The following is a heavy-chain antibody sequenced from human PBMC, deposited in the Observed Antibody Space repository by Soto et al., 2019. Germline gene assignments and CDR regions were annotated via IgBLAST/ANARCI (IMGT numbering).Heavy chain of an antibody. V-gene: IGHV3-7*01. J-gene: IGHJ4*02. D-gene: IGHD1-1*01. CDR1: GFTFTSDW. Sequence: GGSLRLSCVASGFTFTSDWMSWVRQAPGKGLEWVANIQPDGSGKFYVDSVKGRFTISRDNAKNSLYLQMNSLRTEDTAVYYCARTIQLWGQGTPVTVPS. CDR3: ARTIQL. CDR2: IQPDGSGK.